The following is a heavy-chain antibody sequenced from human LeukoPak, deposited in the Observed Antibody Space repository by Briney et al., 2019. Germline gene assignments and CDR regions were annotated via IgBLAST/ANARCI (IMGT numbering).Heavy chain of an antibody. Sequence: GGSLRLSCVGSGFTFSNYWLTWVRQAPGKGLECVANIKQDGSEKSYVDSVKGRFTISRDNAKNSVYLQMNSLRVEDTAVYYCARDHVGGKYYYMDVWGKGTTVTVSS. V-gene: IGHV3-7*01. CDR1: GFTFSNYW. D-gene: IGHD3-16*01. J-gene: IGHJ6*03. CDR3: ARDHVGGKYYYMDV. CDR2: IKQDGSEK.